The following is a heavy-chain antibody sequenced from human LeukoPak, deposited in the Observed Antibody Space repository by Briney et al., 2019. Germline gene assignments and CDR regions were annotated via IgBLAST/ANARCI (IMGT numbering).Heavy chain of an antibody. CDR3: ATVFQWYGSGYYFDY. D-gene: IGHD3-10*01. CDR1: GYSFTGNY. V-gene: IGHV1-24*01. Sequence: ASVKVSCKASGYSFTGNYMHWVRQAPGKGLEWMGGFDPEDGETIYAQKFQGRVTMTEDTSTDTAYMELSSLRSEDTAVYYCATVFQWYGSGYYFDYWGQGTLVTVSS. J-gene: IGHJ4*02. CDR2: FDPEDGET.